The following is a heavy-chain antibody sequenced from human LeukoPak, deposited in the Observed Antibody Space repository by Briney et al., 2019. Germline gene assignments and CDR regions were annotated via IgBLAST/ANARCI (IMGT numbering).Heavy chain of an antibody. CDR2: ISSSSSYI. D-gene: IGHD5-18*01. V-gene: IGHV3-21*01. CDR3: ASKQLGAADMDV. J-gene: IGHJ6*03. CDR1: GFTFSSYS. Sequence: GGSLRLSCAASGFTFSSYSMNWVRQAPGKGLEWVSSISSSSSYIYYADSVKGRFTISRDNAKNSLYLQMNSLRAEDTAVYYLASKQLGAADMDVGGKGTTVTVPS.